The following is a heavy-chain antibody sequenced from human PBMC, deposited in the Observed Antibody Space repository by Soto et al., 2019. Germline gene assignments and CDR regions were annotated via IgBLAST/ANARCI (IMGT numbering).Heavy chain of an antibody. Sequence: QVQLVQSGAEVKKPGASVKVSCKASGYTFTSYDINWVRQATGQGLEWMGWMNPNSGNTGYAQKFQGRVTMTRNTSISTAYMELSSLRSEDTVVYYCARVGGGVISTKGYGMDVWGQGTTVTVSS. D-gene: IGHD3-10*01. CDR2: MNPNSGNT. V-gene: IGHV1-8*01. CDR3: ARVGGGVISTKGYGMDV. CDR1: GYTFTSYD. J-gene: IGHJ6*02.